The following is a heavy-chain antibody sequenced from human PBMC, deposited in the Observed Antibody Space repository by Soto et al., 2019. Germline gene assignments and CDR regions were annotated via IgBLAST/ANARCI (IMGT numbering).Heavy chain of an antibody. V-gene: IGHV3-9*01. CDR2: ISWNSGSI. J-gene: IGHJ6*02. Sequence: DVQLVESGGGLVQPGRSLRLSCAASGFTFDDYAMHWVRQAPGKGLEWVSGISWNSGSIGYADSVKGRFTISGDNAKNSLYLQMNSLRAEDTALYYCAKDIIAVAGRTTGMDVWGQGTTVTVSS. D-gene: IGHD6-19*01. CDR1: GFTFDDYA. CDR3: AKDIIAVAGRTTGMDV.